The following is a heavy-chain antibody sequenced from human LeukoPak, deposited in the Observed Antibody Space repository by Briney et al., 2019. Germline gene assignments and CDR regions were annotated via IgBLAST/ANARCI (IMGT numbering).Heavy chain of an antibody. CDR1: GYSISSGYY. V-gene: IGHV4-38-2*02. Sequence: SETLSLTCTVSGYSISSGYYWGWIRQPPGKGLEWIGSIYHSGSTYYNPSLKSRVTISVDTSKNQFSLKLSSVTAADTAVYYCARAAGGSGSYSVLGRHLRWGPFDYWGQGTLVTVSS. CDR3: ARAAGGSGSYSVLGRHLRWGPFDY. J-gene: IGHJ4*02. CDR2: IYHSGST. D-gene: IGHD3-10*01.